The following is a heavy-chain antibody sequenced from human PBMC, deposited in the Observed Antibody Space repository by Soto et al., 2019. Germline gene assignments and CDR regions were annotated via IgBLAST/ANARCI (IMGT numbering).Heavy chain of an antibody. CDR3: ARVHLVRTSSYYCGMDV. D-gene: IGHD6-6*01. CDR2: ISGSGKDT. J-gene: IGHJ6*02. CDR1: GFTLSNYR. V-gene: IGHV3-21*06. Sequence: PGGSLRLTCSTSGFTLSNYRMNWVREAPGKGLEWVASISGSGKDTFYRDSVKGRFTISRDNAESSLVLQMNSLTVDDTAVYHCARVHLVRTSSYYCGMDVWGPGTTVTVSS.